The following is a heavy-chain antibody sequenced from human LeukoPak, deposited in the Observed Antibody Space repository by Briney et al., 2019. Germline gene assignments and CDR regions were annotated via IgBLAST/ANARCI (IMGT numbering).Heavy chain of an antibody. D-gene: IGHD6-19*01. J-gene: IGHJ4*02. Sequence: GGSLGLSCAAPGFMFHDYAIHWVRQAPGKGLEWVSLISGDGGSTFYADSVKGRFTISRDNSKNSLYLQMSSLRSEDTALYYCARESESSGWYDYWGQGTLVTVFS. CDR2: ISGDGGST. CDR1: GFMFHDYA. V-gene: IGHV3-43*02. CDR3: ARESESSGWYDY.